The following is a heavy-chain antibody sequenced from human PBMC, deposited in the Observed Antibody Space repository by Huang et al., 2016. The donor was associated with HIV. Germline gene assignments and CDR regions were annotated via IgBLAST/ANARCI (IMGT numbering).Heavy chain of an antibody. J-gene: IGHJ4*02. CDR1: GYTFTSYS. D-gene: IGHD3-3*01. CDR2: SNTNTGNP. V-gene: IGHV7-4-1*02. CDR3: ASSPREVFGVFDY. Sequence: QVQLVQSGSELKKPGASVKVSCKASGYTFTSYSMNWVGQAPGQGREWMGGSNTNTGNPTYAQGFTGRFVFSLDTSVSTAYLQISSLKAEDTAVYYCASSPREVFGVFDYWGQGTLVTVSS.